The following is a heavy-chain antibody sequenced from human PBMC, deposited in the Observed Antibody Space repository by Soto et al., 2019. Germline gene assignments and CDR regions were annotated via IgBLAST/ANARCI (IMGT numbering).Heavy chain of an antibody. J-gene: IGHJ5*02. CDR1: GDSVSTNSAT. CDR3: ARETYGDYVGYFDP. Sequence: SQTLSLTCAISGDSVSTNSATWDWIRQSPSRGLEWLGRTYYRSNWYTDYAVSVKGRITISPDTSNNQLSLQLNSVTPDDTAVYYCARETYGDYVGYFDPWGQGIQVTVSS. V-gene: IGHV6-1*01. D-gene: IGHD4-17*01. CDR2: TYYRSNWYT.